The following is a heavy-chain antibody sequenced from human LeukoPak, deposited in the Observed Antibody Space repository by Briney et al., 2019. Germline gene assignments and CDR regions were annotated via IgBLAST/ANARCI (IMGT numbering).Heavy chain of an antibody. CDR3: ARDSGLLWFGEPVNDAFDI. Sequence: PSETLSLTCTVSGGSISSYYWSWIRQPPGKGLEWIGYIYYSGSTNYNPSLKSRVTISVDTSKNQFSLKLSSVTAADTAVYYCARDSGLLWFGEPVNDAFDIWGQGTMVTVSS. V-gene: IGHV4-59*01. J-gene: IGHJ3*02. CDR2: IYYSGST. D-gene: IGHD3-10*01. CDR1: GGSISSYY.